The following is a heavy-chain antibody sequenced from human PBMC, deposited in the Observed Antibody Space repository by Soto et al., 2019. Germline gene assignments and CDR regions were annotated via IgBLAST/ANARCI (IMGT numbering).Heavy chain of an antibody. CDR1: GGSISSSSYY. D-gene: IGHD6-19*01. J-gene: IGHJ4*02. V-gene: IGHV4-39*01. CDR2: IYYSGRT. Sequence: SGTLSLTCTVSGGSISSSSYYWGWIRQPPGKGLEWIGSIYYSGRTYYNPSLKSRVTIFVDTSKNQFSLKLSSVTAADTAVYYCARLFLGSGWANFDYWGQGTLVTVSS. CDR3: ARLFLGSGWANFDY.